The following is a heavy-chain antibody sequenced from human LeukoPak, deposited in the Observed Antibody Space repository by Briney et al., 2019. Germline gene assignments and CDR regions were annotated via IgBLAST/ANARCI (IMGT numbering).Heavy chain of an antibody. V-gene: IGHV1-8*01. CDR3: ARGHGPMVRGVINY. Sequence: ASVKVSCKASGYTFSSYDINWVRQATGQGLEWMGWMNPNGGNTGYAQKFQGRVTMTRNTSISTAYMELSSLRSEDTAVYYCARGHGPMVRGVINYWGQGTLVTVSS. D-gene: IGHD3-10*01. CDR2: MNPNGGNT. J-gene: IGHJ4*02. CDR1: GYTFSSYD.